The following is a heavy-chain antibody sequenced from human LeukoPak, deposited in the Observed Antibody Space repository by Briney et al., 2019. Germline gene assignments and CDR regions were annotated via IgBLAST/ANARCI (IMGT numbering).Heavy chain of an antibody. Sequence: EASVKVSCKASGGTFSSYAISWVRQAPGQGLEWMGGIIPIFGTANYAQKFQGRVTITADESTSTAYMELSSLRSEDTAVYYCAKESSSWIYYYYYGMDVWGQGTTVTVSS. CDR1: GGTFSSYA. J-gene: IGHJ6*02. D-gene: IGHD6-13*01. V-gene: IGHV1-69*13. CDR2: IIPIFGTA. CDR3: AKESSSWIYYYYYGMDV.